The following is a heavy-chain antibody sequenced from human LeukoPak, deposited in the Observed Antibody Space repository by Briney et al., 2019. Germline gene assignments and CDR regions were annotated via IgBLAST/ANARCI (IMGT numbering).Heavy chain of an antibody. V-gene: IGHV4-34*01. CDR3: ARGRGVVVAALFDY. J-gene: IGHJ4*02. CDR1: GGSFSGYY. D-gene: IGHD2-15*01. Sequence: SETLSLTCAVYGGSFSGYYWSWIRQPPGKGLEWIGEINHSGSTNYNPSLKSRVTISVDTSKNQFSLKLSPVTAADTAVYYCARGRGVVVAALFDYWGQGTLVTVSS. CDR2: INHSGST.